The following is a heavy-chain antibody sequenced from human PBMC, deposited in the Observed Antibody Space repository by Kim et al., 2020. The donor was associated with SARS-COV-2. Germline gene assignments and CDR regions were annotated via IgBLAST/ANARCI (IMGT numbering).Heavy chain of an antibody. CDR1: GGSVSSGNYY. J-gene: IGHJ4*02. Sequence: SETLSLTCTVSGGSVSSGNYYWSWIRQPPGKGLEWIGYIYYSGSTNSNPSLKSRVTISVDTSKNQFSLKLSSVPAADTAVYYCSREGMIPGSFDYWGQGTLVTVSS. D-gene: IGHD3-16*01. V-gene: IGHV4-61*01. CDR3: SREGMIPGSFDY. CDR2: IYYSGST.